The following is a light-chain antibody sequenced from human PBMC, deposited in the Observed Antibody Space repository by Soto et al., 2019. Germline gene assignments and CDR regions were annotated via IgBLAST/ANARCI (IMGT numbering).Light chain of an antibody. CDR3: QQYYSSPYT. CDR1: QTISSW. J-gene: IGKJ2*01. CDR2: WAS. V-gene: IGKV1-5*03. Sequence: DIQMTQSPSTLSGSVGDRVTITCRASQTISSWLAWYQQKPGKAPKLLIYWASTRESGVPDRFSGSGSGTDFALTISSLQAEDVAVYYCQQYYSSPYTFGQGTKVEIK.